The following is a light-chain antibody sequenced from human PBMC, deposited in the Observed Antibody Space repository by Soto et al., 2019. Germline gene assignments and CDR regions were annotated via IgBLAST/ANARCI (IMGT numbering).Light chain of an antibody. J-gene: IGKJ1*01. V-gene: IGKV1-5*03. CDR3: LQHDSYPWT. CDR1: QTISSW. Sequence: DIQITQSPAALSGSVGDRVTTTCRASQTISSWLAWYQQKPGKAPKLLIYKASTLKSGVPSRFSGSGSGTEFTLTISNLQPEDSATYYCLQHDSYPWTFGQGTKVDIK. CDR2: KAS.